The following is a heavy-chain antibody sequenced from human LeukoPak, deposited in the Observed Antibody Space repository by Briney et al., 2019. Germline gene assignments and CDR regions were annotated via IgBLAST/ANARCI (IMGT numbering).Heavy chain of an antibody. J-gene: IGHJ4*02. CDR1: GFIFSSYG. CDR2: ISASGGRT. Sequence: GSLRLSCAASGFIFSSYGMSWVRQAPGKGLEWVSAISASGGRTNNADSVKGRSTISRDNSKNTLYLQMNSLRDEDTAVYYCAKSLARGDYWGQGTLVTVSS. CDR3: AKSLARGDY. D-gene: IGHD3-10*01. V-gene: IGHV3-23*01.